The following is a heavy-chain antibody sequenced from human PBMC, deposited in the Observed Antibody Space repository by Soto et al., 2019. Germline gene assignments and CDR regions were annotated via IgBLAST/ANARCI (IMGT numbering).Heavy chain of an antibody. CDR3: AKGASTTVFAFNDY. V-gene: IGHV3-9*01. D-gene: IGHD4-17*01. CDR1: GFTFDDYA. J-gene: IGHJ4*02. CDR2: ISWNSGNL. Sequence: EVQLVESGGGLVQPGRSLRLSCAASGFTFDDYAMHWVRQGPGKGLEWVSSISWNSGNLGYADSVKGRFTISRDNAKISLYLRMNSLRGEDTALYYCAKGASTTVFAFNDYWGQGTLVTVSS.